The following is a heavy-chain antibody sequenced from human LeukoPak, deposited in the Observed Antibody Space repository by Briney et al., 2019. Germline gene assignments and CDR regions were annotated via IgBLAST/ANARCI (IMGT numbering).Heavy chain of an antibody. D-gene: IGHD6-19*01. CDR1: GFTFIDHY. CDR3: ARVRYSSGWFPFDY. V-gene: IGHV3-72*01. CDR2: TRNKANSHTT. Sequence: PGGSLRLSCAASGFTFIDHYMDWVRQAPGKGLEWVGRTRNKANSHTTEYAASVKGRFTVSRDDSKNSLYLQMNSLKTEDTAVYYCARVRYSSGWFPFDYWGQGTLVTVSS. J-gene: IGHJ4*02.